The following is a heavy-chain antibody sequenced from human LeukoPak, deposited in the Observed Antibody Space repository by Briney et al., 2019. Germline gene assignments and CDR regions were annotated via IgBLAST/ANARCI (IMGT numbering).Heavy chain of an antibody. CDR1: GGSISSYY. V-gene: IGHV4-59*01. CDR3: ARGRQIFDY. CDR2: IYYSGST. D-gene: IGHD1-1*01. J-gene: IGHJ4*02. Sequence: PSETLSLTCTVSGGSISSYYWSWIRQPPGKGLEWIGYIYYSGSTNYNPSLKSRVTISVDTSKNQFSLKLSSVTAADTAVYYCARGRQIFDYWGQGTLVTVPS.